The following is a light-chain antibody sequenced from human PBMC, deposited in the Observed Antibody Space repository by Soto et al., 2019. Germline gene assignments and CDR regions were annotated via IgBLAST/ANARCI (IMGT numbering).Light chain of an antibody. J-gene: IGLJ2*01. CDR2: DVT. CDR3: CSYARSYTFLV. Sequence: QSALTQPRSVSGSPGQSVTISCTGTSSDVGGYNYVSWYQQHPGKAPKLMIYDVTKRPSGVPDRFSGSKSGNTASLTISGLQAEDEADYYCCSYARSYTFLVFGGGTKLTV. CDR1: SSDVGGYNY. V-gene: IGLV2-11*01.